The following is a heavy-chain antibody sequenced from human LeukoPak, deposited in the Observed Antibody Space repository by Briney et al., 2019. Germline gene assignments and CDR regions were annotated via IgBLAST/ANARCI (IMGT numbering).Heavy chain of an antibody. CDR3: AIHAIHAGFDY. Sequence: PGGSLRLSCAASGFTVSSNYMSWVRQAPGKGLEWIGEIYHSGSTNYNPSLKSRVTISVDKSKNQFSLKLSSVTAADTAVYYCAIHAIHAGFDYWGQGTLVTVSS. D-gene: IGHD2-2*01. V-gene: IGHV4-4*02. CDR1: GFTVSSNY. J-gene: IGHJ4*02. CDR2: IYHSGST.